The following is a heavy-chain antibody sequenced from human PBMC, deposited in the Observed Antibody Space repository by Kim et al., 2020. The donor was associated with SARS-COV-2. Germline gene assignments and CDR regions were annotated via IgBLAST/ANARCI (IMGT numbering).Heavy chain of an antibody. D-gene: IGHD6-13*01. CDR2: IWYDGSNK. CDR1: GFTFSSYG. CDR3: AKDRRVMESESSSSWWRAGTGYYYGMDV. V-gene: IGHV3-33*06. Sequence: GGSLRLSCAASGFTFSSYGMHWVRQAPGKGLEWVAVIWYDGSNKYYADSVKGRFTISRDNSKNTLYLQMNSLRAEDTAVYYCAKDRRVMESESSSSWWRAGTGYYYGMDVWGQGTTVTVSS. J-gene: IGHJ6*02.